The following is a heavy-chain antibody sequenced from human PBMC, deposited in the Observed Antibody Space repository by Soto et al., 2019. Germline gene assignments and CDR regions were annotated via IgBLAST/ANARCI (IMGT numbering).Heavy chain of an antibody. V-gene: IGHV1-2*02. D-gene: IGHD2-15*01. CDR3: TRENIENSDGLNDGFDI. J-gene: IGHJ3*02. CDR1: WYKFTYYD. Sequence: VEASSKASWYKFTYYDLYWVRQAPVAGLEWRGWMNPKSGGAYFAQKFQGRVTLTRDTSIGTAYIEVNSLTSDDTAVYFSTRENIENSDGLNDGFDIWGQGP. CDR2: MNPKSGGA.